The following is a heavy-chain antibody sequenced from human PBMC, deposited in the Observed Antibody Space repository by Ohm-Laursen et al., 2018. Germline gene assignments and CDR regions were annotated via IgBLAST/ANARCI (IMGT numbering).Heavy chain of an antibody. D-gene: IGHD6-13*01. CDR1: GFTFSNYG. J-gene: IGHJ4*02. Sequence: SLRLSCAASGFTFSNYGMHWVRQAPGKGLEWVAVISYDGSNKYYADSVKGRFTISRDNSKSTLYLQMNSLRAEDTAMYYCARDPDSSARGFDYWGQGTLVTVSS. CDR2: ISYDGSNK. V-gene: IGHV3-30*03. CDR3: ARDPDSSARGFDY.